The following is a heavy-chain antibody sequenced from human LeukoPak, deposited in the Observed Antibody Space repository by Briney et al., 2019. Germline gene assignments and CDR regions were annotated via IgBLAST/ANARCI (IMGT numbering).Heavy chain of an antibody. D-gene: IGHD2-8*01. V-gene: IGHV5-10-1*01. CDR1: GYRFTSYW. CDR3: ARHQLLGPCFKGVCSDAFDI. J-gene: IGHJ3*02. Sequence: GESLRISCKGSGYRFTSYWISWVRQMPGKGLEWMGRIDPSDSYTNYSPSFQGHLTISADKSISTAYLQWSSLKASDTAMYYCARHQLLGPCFKGVCSDAFDIWGQGTMVTVSS. CDR2: IDPSDSYT.